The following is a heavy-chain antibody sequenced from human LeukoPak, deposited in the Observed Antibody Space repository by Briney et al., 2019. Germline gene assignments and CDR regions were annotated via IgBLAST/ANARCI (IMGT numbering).Heavy chain of an antibody. CDR2: INHSGST. V-gene: IGHV4-34*01. CDR1: GGSFSGYY. J-gene: IGHJ4*02. D-gene: IGHD3-10*01. Sequence: SETLSLTCAVYGGSFSGYYWSWLRQPPGKGLEWIGEINHSGSTNYNPSLKSRVTISVDTSKNQFSLKLSSVTAADTAVYYCARVVRGVITDYWGQGTLVTVSS. CDR3: ARVVRGVITDY.